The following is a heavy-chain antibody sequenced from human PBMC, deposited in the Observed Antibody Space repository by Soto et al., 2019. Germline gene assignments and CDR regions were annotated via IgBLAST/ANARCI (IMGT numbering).Heavy chain of an antibody. CDR1: GGSISSGDYY. Sequence: SETLSLTCTVSGGSISSGDYYWSWIRQPPEKGLECIGWLYYTGYTMYNPSFKSRATMSVDTSKNQFSLNLGSVTAADTAVYYCARMPGLENNPPFDCWGQGALVTVSS. CDR2: LYYTGYT. V-gene: IGHV4-61*08. D-gene: IGHD3-3*01. J-gene: IGHJ4*02. CDR3: ARMPGLENNPPFDC.